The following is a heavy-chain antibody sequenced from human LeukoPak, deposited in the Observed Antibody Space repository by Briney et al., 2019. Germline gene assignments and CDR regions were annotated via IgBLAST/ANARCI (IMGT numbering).Heavy chain of an antibody. CDR1: GGTFSSYA. D-gene: IGHD2-15*01. Sequence: SVKVSCKASGGTFSSYAISWVRQAPGQGLEWMGGIIPIFGTANYAQKFQGRVTITADESTSTAYMELSSLRSEDTAVYCCARNSVILPTPVDYYYMDVWGKGTTVTISS. J-gene: IGHJ6*03. CDR2: IIPIFGTA. CDR3: ARNSVILPTPVDYYYMDV. V-gene: IGHV1-69*13.